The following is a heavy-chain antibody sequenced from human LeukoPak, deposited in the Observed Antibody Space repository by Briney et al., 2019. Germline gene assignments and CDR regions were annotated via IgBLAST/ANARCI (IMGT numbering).Heavy chain of an antibody. CDR1: GFTFTDYW. CDR2: IWQDGSEK. V-gene: IGHV3-7*01. Sequence: GGSLRLSCAVSGFTFTDYWMSWVRQAPGKGLEWVASIWQDGSEKTYVDSVKGRFTISRDNTKNSLSLQVNSLRVEDTAVYYCARDGTAAGLYFDLWGQGTLVTVSS. D-gene: IGHD6-13*01. CDR3: ARDGTAAGLYFDL. J-gene: IGHJ4*01.